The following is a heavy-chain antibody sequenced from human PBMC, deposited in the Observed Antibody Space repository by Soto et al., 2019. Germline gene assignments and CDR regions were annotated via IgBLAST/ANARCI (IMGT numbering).Heavy chain of an antibody. Sequence: GGSLGLSCTASGFTFGDYAMSWVRQAPGKGLEWVGFIRSKAYGGTTEYAASVKGRFTISRDDSKSIAYLQMNSLKTEDTAVYYWTRDHRGSGYYYTTYYYYGMDVWGQGTTVTGSS. CDR1: GFTFGDYA. J-gene: IGHJ6*02. CDR3: TRDHRGSGYYYTTYYYYGMDV. D-gene: IGHD3-3*01. V-gene: IGHV3-49*04. CDR2: IRSKAYGGTT.